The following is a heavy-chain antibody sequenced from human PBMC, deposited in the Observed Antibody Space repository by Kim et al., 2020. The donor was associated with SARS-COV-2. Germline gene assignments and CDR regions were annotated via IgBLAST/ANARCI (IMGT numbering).Heavy chain of an antibody. V-gene: IGHV4-59*01. Sequence: SETLSLTCTVSGGSISSYYWSWIRQPPGKGLEWIWYIYYSGSTNYNPSLKSRVIISVDTSKNQFSLKPSSVTAADAAVYFCTRVGCSSTSCPGYFDLWGRGTLVTVSS. J-gene: IGHJ2*01. CDR3: TRVGCSSTSCPGYFDL. CDR1: GGSISSYY. CDR2: IYYSGST. D-gene: IGHD2-2*01.